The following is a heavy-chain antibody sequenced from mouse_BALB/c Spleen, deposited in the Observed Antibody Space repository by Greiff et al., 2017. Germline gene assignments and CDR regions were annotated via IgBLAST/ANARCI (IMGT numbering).Heavy chain of an antibody. J-gene: IGHJ4*01. CDR2: IYPGDGDT. D-gene: IGHD2-1*01. CDR1: GYAFSSSW. CDR3: ARYGNYEYYAMDY. V-gene: IGHV1-82*01. Sequence: VQLQQSGPELVKPGASVKISCKASGYAFSSSWMNWVKQRPGQGLEWIGRIYPGDGDTNYNGKFKGKATLTADKSSSTAYMQLSSLTSVDSAVYFCARYGNYEYYAMDYWGQGTSVTVSS.